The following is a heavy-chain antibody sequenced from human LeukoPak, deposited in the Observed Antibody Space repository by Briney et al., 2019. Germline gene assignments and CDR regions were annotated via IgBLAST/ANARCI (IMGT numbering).Heavy chain of an antibody. CDR1: GYTFTSYG. CDR3: AREIAVAPFDY. V-gene: IGHV1-18*01. CDR2: ISAYNGNT. J-gene: IGHJ4*02. D-gene: IGHD6-19*01. Sequence: ASVKVSCKASGYTFTSYGISWVRQAPGQGLEWMGWISAYNGNTNYAQKLQGRVTMTTDTSTSTAYMELRSLRSDDTDVYYCAREIAVAPFDYWGQRTLVTVSS.